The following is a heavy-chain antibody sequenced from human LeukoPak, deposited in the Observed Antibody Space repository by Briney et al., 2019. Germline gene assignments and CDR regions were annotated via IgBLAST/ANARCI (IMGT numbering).Heavy chain of an antibody. J-gene: IGHJ4*02. Sequence: ESLKISCKGSGYSFTSYWIGWVRQMPGKGLEWMGIIYPGDSDTRYSPSFQGQVTISADKSISTAYLQWSSLKASDTAMYYCARQSWDTAMVYYFDYWGQGTLVTVSS. V-gene: IGHV5-51*01. D-gene: IGHD5-18*01. CDR1: GYSFTSYW. CDR2: IYPGDSDT. CDR3: ARQSWDTAMVYYFDY.